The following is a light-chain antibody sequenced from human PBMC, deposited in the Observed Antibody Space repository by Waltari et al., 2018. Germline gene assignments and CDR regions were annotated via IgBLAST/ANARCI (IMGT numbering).Light chain of an antibody. J-gene: IGLJ2*01. CDR2: EVT. V-gene: IGLV2-8*01. Sequence: QSALTQPPSASGSPGQPVTISCTGTSSDAGGYNYVSWYQQHPGKAPKLIIYEVTKRPSGVPDRFSGSKSGNTASLTVSGLQADDEADYYCNSYAGRNRLGVFGGGTKVTVL. CDR1: SSDAGGYNY. CDR3: NSYAGRNRLGV.